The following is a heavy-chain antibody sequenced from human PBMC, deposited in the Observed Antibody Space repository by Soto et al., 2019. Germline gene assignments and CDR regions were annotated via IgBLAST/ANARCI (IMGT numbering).Heavy chain of an antibody. CDR1: GFTFSSYS. CDR2: ISSSSSTI. Sequence: EVQLVESGGGLVQPGGSLRLSCAASGFTFSSYSMNWVRQAPGKGLEWVSYISSSSSTIYYADSVKGRFTISRDNAKNSLYRQMNSLRAEDTAVYYCARDNVDRIAVAGTSSVIGMDVWGQGTTVTVSS. CDR3: ARDNVDRIAVAGTSSVIGMDV. D-gene: IGHD6-19*01. J-gene: IGHJ6*02. V-gene: IGHV3-48*01.